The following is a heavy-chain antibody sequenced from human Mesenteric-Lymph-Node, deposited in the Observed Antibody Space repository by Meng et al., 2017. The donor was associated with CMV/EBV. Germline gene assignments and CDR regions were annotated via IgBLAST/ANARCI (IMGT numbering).Heavy chain of an antibody. Sequence: GESLKISCAASGFTVSSYYMSWVRQAPGKGLEWVSVIYSGGNAYYADSVKGRFTISRDNSKNTLFLKMNSLIPDDTAVYYCARDHSSEHEWYFDLWGRGTLVTVSS. D-gene: IGHD2-21*01. J-gene: IGHJ2*01. CDR2: IYSGGNA. CDR1: GFTVSSYY. CDR3: ARDHSSEHEWYFDL. V-gene: IGHV3-53*01.